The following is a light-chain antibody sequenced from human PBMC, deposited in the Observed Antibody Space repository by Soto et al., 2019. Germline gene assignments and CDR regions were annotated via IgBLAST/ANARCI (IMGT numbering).Light chain of an antibody. CDR1: GDISQY. Sequence: DLQMTQSPSSLSASIGDRITITCQASGDISQYLHWYHHKSQRAPKRLISDASNLNTGVPTRFSGSGFGTRFIFNIASLPPDDVGTYYCQQSVSLPLAFGGGTRVEIK. CDR2: DAS. J-gene: IGKJ4*01. CDR3: QQSVSLPLA. V-gene: IGKV1-33*01.